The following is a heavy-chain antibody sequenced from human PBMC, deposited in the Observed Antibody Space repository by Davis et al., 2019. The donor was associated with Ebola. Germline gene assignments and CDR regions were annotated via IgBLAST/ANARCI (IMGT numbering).Heavy chain of an antibody. J-gene: IGHJ4*02. D-gene: IGHD6-13*01. CDR2: ISYDGSNK. V-gene: IGHV3-30*03. Sequence: GESLKISCAASGFTFSSYGMHWVRQAPGKGLEWVAVISYDGSNKYYADSVKGRYTISRDNSKNTLYLQMNSLRAEDTAVYYCARLIAAAGWQPAGWGQGTLVTVSS. CDR1: GFTFSSYG. CDR3: ARLIAAAGWQPAG.